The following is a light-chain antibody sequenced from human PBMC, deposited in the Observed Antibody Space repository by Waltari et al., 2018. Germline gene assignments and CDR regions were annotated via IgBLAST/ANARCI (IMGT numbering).Light chain of an antibody. J-gene: IGKJ2*01. V-gene: IGKV1-5*03. CDR3: QQYDSYPYN. Sequence: DIQMTQSPSTLSASVGDRVTIPCRASQSLSSWLAWYQQKPGKAPKLLIHEASSLEIGVPSRFSGSGSGTEFTLTINNLQPDDFATYYCQQYDSYPYNFGPGTKLEIK. CDR2: EAS. CDR1: QSLSSW.